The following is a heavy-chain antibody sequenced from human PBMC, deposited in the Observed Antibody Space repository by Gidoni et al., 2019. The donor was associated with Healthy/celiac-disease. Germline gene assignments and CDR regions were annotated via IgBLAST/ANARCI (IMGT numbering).Heavy chain of an antibody. CDR1: GYSFTSYW. D-gene: IGHD6-19*01. V-gene: IGHV5-51*01. CDR3: ARPGSLIEPWLVPGDWYFDL. CDR2: IYPGDSDT. Sequence: EVQLVQSGAEVKKPGESLKISCKGSGYSFTSYWIGWVRQMPGKGLEWMGIIYPGDSDTRYSPSFQGQVTISADKSISTAYLQWSSLKASDTAMYYCARPGSLIEPWLVPGDWYFDLWGRGTLVTVSS. J-gene: IGHJ2*01.